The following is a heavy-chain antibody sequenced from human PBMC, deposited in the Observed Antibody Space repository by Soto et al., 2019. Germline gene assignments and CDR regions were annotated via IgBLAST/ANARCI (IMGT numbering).Heavy chain of an antibody. V-gene: IGHV1-24*01. CDR2: FDPEDGET. CDR3: ATGYSVVVRYMDV. Sequence: GASVKVSCKVSGYTLTELSMHCVRQAPGKGLEWMGGFDPEDGETIYAQKFQGRVTMTEDTSTDTAYMELSSLRSEDTAVYYCATGYSVVVRYMDVWGKGTTVTVSS. CDR1: GYTLTELS. D-gene: IGHD2-2*01. J-gene: IGHJ6*03.